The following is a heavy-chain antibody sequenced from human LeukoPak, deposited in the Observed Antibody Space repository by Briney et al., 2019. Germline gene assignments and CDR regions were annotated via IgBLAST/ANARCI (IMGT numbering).Heavy chain of an antibody. D-gene: IGHD6-13*01. CDR1: GFTFSSYG. CDR2: ISYDGSNK. CDR3: AKPKRYSSSWYFDY. V-gene: IGHV3-30*18. J-gene: IGHJ4*02. Sequence: GGSLRLSCTASGFTFSSYGMHWVRQAPGKGLEWVAVISYDGSNKYYADSVKGRFTISRDNSKNTLYLQMNSLRAEDTAVYYCAKPKRYSSSWYFDYWGQGTLVTVSS.